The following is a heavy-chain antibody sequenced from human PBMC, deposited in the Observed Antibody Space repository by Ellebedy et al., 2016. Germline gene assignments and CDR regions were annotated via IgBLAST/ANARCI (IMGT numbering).Heavy chain of an antibody. D-gene: IGHD6-19*01. CDR1: RYTFTGYY. J-gene: IGHJ4*02. CDR3: ARVGSAVAGTDFDF. Sequence: ASVKVSXKASRYTFTGYYMHWVRQAPGQGPEWMGWINPNSGGTNYAQKFQGRVTMTRDTSISTTYMELSGLTSEDTAVYYCARVGSAVAGTDFDFWGQGTPVTVSS. V-gene: IGHV1-2*02. CDR2: INPNSGGT.